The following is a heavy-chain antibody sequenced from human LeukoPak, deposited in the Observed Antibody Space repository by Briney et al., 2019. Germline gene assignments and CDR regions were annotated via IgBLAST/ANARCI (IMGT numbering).Heavy chain of an antibody. J-gene: IGHJ4*02. D-gene: IGHD3-10*01. CDR3: ARDRGTYYYGSGSYYKVGRLDF. CDR1: GGTFSSYA. Sequence: SVKVSCKASGGTFSSYAISWVRQAPGQGLEWMGRIIPILGIANYAQRFQGRVTITADESTSTAYMELSSLRSEDTAVYYCARDRGTYYYGSGSYYKVGRLDFWGQGTLVTVSS. V-gene: IGHV1-69*04. CDR2: IIPILGIA.